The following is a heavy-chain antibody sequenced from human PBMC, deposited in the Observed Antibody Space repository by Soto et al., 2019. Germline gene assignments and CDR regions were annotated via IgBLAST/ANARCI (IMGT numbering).Heavy chain of an antibody. Sequence: GGSLRLSCAASGFDFSVYWMSWVRQAPGKGPEWVANIKFDGSEKQYVDSVKGRFTISRDNARNSVFLQMNSLRAGDTAVYYCVKDGGYCSSATCYSPRNHYFDAWGQGALVTVSS. V-gene: IGHV3-7*03. CDR1: GFDFSVYW. J-gene: IGHJ5*02. CDR2: IKFDGSEK. CDR3: VKDGGYCSSATCYSPRNHYFDA. D-gene: IGHD2-2*01.